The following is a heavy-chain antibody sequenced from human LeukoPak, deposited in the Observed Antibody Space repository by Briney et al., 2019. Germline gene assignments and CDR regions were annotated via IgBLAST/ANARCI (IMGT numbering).Heavy chain of an antibody. CDR2: ISYDGSNK. CDR1: GFTFSRYG. J-gene: IGHJ4*02. V-gene: IGHV3-30*18. D-gene: IGHD6-19*01. Sequence: GGSLRLSCAASGFTFSRYGMHWVRQAPGRGLEWVAVISYDGSNKDYADSVKGRFTISRDNSKNTLYLQMNSLRPEDTAVYYCAKDKEQWLAREYFFDYWGQGTLLTVSS. CDR3: AKDKEQWLAREYFFDY.